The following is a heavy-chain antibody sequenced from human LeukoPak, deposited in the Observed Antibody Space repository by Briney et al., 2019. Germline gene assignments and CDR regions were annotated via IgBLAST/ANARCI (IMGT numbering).Heavy chain of an antibody. V-gene: IGHV1-69*13. CDR3: ARSPDFPGIAVDNYFDY. Sequence: GASVKVSCKASGGTFSSYAISWVRQAPGQGLEWMGGIIPIFGTANYAQKFQGRVTITADESTSTAYMELSSLRSEDTAVYYCARSPDFPGIAVDNYFDYWGQGTLVTVSS. D-gene: IGHD6-19*01. J-gene: IGHJ4*02. CDR1: GGTFSSYA. CDR2: IIPIFGTA.